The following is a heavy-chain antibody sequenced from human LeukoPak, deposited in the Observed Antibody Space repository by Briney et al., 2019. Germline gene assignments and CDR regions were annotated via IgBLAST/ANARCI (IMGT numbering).Heavy chain of an antibody. CDR1: GGSFSGYY. J-gene: IGHJ4*02. Sequence: SETLSLTCAVYGGSFSGYYWSWIRQPPGKGLEWIGEINHSGSTNYNPSLKSRVTISVDTSKNQFSLKLSSVTAADTAVYYCARRVGYSSLDYWGQGTLVTVSS. V-gene: IGHV4-34*01. D-gene: IGHD6-13*01. CDR2: INHSGST. CDR3: ARRVGYSSLDY.